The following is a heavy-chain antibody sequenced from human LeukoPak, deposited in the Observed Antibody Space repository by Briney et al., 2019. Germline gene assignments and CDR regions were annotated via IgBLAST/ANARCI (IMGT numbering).Heavy chain of an antibody. J-gene: IGHJ6*03. CDR1: GGTFSSYA. Sequence: GASVKVSCKASGGTFSSYAISWVRQAPGQGLEWMGGIFPIFGTANYAQKFQGRVTITTDESTSTAYMELSSLRSEDTAVYYCARDGYWDRRSMDVWGKGTTVTVSS. D-gene: IGHD6-25*01. CDR3: ARDGYWDRRSMDV. CDR2: IFPIFGTA. V-gene: IGHV1-69*05.